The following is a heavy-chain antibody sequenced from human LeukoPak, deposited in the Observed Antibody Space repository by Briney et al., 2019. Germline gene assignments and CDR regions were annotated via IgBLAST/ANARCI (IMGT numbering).Heavy chain of an antibody. CDR3: AKDFDYYDTGGLGY. J-gene: IGHJ4*02. CDR1: VFTFDDYT. Sequence: PGGSLRLSCAPSVFTFDDYTMHWVRQAPGKGLEWVSLISWDGGSTYYADSVKGRFTISRDNSKNSLYLQMNSLRPEDTALYYCAKDFDYYDTGGLGYWGQGTLVTVSS. D-gene: IGHD3-22*01. CDR2: ISWDGGST. V-gene: IGHV3-43*01.